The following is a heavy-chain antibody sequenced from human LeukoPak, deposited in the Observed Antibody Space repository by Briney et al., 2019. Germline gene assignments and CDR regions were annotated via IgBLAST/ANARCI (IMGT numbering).Heavy chain of an antibody. J-gene: IGHJ3*02. CDR2: FSSAGST. CDR1: GWSISGYH. V-gene: IGHV4-59*12. CDR3: ARPRTSGWYFGAFDI. Sequence: SETLSLTCTVSGWSISGYHWSWIRQPPGKELEWIGSFSSAGSTYYNPSLKSRVTISVDTSKNQFSLKLSSVTAADTAVYYCARPRTSGWYFGAFDIWGQGTMVTVSS. D-gene: IGHD6-19*01.